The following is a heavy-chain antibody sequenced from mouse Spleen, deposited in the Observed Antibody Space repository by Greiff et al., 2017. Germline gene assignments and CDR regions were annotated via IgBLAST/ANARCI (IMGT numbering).Heavy chain of an antibody. CDR1: GFNIKDDY. V-gene: IGHV14-4*01. Sequence: EVKLVESGAELVRPGASVKLSCTASGFNIKDDYMHWVKQRPEQGLEWIGWIDPENGDTEYASKFQGKATITADTSSNTAYLQLSSLTSEDTAVYYCTGGTRDFDYWGQGTTLTVSS. CDR2: IDPENGDT. CDR3: TGGTRDFDY. D-gene: IGHD3-3*01. J-gene: IGHJ2*01.